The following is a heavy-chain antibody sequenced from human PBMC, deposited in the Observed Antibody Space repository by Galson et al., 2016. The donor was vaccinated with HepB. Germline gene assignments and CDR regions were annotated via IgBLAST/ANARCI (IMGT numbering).Heavy chain of an antibody. D-gene: IGHD1-1*01. V-gene: IGHV1-46*01. CDR2: IHPSGGTT. J-gene: IGHJ4*02. CDR3: AKDSNNWSFDY. Sequence: SVKVSCKASGYSFANYHMQWVRQAPGQGLEWMGTIHPSGGTTNLAQKFRDRLTLTRDTSTGTFHLELTSLRSGDTAIYFCAKDSNNWSFDYWGQGTLVTVSS. CDR1: GYSFANYH.